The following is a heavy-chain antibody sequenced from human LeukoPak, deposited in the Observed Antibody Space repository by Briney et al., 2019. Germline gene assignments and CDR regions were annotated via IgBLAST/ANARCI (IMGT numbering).Heavy chain of an antibody. D-gene: IGHD3-16*01. CDR3: ANRGGFLYYYYGMDV. CDR1: GGSFSGYY. J-gene: IGHJ6*02. Sequence: PSETLSLTCAVYGGSFSGYYWSWIRQPPGKGLEWIGEINHRGSTNYNPSLKSRVTISVDTSKNQFSLKLSSVTAADTAVYYCANRGGFLYYYYGMDVWGQGTTVTVSS. V-gene: IGHV4-34*01. CDR2: INHRGST.